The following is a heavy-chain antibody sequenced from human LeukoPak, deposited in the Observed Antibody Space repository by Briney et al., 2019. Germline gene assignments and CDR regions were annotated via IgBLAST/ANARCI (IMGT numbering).Heavy chain of an antibody. V-gene: IGHV3-21*01. D-gene: IGHD5-12*01. CDR1: GFTFSSYS. J-gene: IGHJ4*02. CDR3: ARVGSSGYDFNY. Sequence: TGGSLRLSCAASGFTFSSYSMNWVRQAPGKGLEWVSSISSSSYIYYADSVKGRFTISRDNAKNSLYLQMNSLRAEDTAVYYCARVGSSGYDFNYWGQGTLVTVSS. CDR2: ISSSSYI.